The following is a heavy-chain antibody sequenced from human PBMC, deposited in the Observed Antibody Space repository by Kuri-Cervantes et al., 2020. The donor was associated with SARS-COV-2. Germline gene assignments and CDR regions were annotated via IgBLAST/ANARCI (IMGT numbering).Heavy chain of an antibody. Sequence: GGSLRLSCAASGFSFTSYSMTWVRQTPGKGLEWVSSISRTSTYKHYADSVKGRFSMSRDNAKNSLYLQLESLRVEDTAIYYCARGGSGDSRPSHYDIPDFYYTLDVWGQGTTVTDSS. V-gene: IGHV3-21*06. D-gene: IGHD3-9*01. J-gene: IGHJ6*02. CDR2: ISRTSTYK. CDR1: GFSFTSYS. CDR3: ARGGSGDSRPSHYDIPDFYYTLDV.